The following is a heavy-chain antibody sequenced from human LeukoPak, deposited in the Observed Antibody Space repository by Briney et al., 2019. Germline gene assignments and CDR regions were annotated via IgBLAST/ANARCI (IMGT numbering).Heavy chain of an antibody. J-gene: IGHJ5*02. D-gene: IGHD2-15*01. Sequence: PSETLSLTCAVYGGSFSGYYWSWIRQPPGKGLEWIGEINHSGSTNYNPSLKSRVTISVDTSKNQFSLKLSSVTAADTAVYYCARLVTGYCSGGSCFFGLIATPSWFDPWGQGTLVTVSS. CDR1: GGSFSGYY. CDR3: ARLVTGYCSGGSCFFGLIATPSWFDP. CDR2: INHSGST. V-gene: IGHV4-34*01.